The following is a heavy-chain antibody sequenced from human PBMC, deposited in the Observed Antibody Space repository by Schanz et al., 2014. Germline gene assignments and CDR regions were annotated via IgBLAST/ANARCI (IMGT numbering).Heavy chain of an antibody. D-gene: IGHD3-10*01. J-gene: IGHJ4*02. Sequence: EVQLLESGGGLVQPGGSLRLSCAASGFTFTNYAMSWVRQAPGKGLEWVSLISDSGDTAYYADSVKGRFTISRDNSKNTVYIQMNSLRPEDTAVYYCAKYRGYYRVAGSYRELEYWGQGTLVTVSS. V-gene: IGHV3-23*01. CDR2: ISDSGDTA. CDR1: GFTFTNYA. CDR3: AKYRGYYRVAGSYRELEY.